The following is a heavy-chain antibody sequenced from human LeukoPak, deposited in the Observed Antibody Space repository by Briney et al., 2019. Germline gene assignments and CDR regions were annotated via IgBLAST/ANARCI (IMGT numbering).Heavy chain of an antibody. V-gene: IGHV3-33*01. CDR1: GFAFTNYG. Sequence: GGSLRLSCTTSGFAFTNYGINWVRQAPGKGLEWVAAIWYDGSKTSYTDSVKGRFTVSRDISKNTVYLQMNGLKAEDTAVYYCARDDCSTTPCYAYWGQGTLVTVSS. CDR2: IWYDGSKT. D-gene: IGHD2-2*01. J-gene: IGHJ4*02. CDR3: ARDDCSTTPCYAY.